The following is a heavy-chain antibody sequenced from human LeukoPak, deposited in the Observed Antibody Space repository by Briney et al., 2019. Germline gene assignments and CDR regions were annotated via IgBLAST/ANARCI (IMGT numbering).Heavy chain of an antibody. CDR1: GFTFSSYS. Sequence: GGSLRLPCAASGFTFSSYSMNWVRQAPGKGLEWVSSISSSSSYIYYADSVKGRFTISRDNAKNSLYLQMNSLRAEDTAVYYCARDKQQLARGCFDYWGQGTLVTVSS. D-gene: IGHD6-13*01. V-gene: IGHV3-21*01. J-gene: IGHJ4*02. CDR3: ARDKQQLARGCFDY. CDR2: ISSSSSYI.